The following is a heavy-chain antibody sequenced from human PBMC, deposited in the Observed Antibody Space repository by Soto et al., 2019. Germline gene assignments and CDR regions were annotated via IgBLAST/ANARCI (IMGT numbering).Heavy chain of an antibody. D-gene: IGHD3-22*01. CDR2: ISPDGSLK. CDR3: ARGYDYLIDY. V-gene: IGHV3-7*01. CDR1: GFTFSAYW. Sequence: GGSLRLSCAASGFTFSAYWINWVRQTPGKGLEWVANISPDGSLKYYVESVKGRFTISRDNAKNSLYLQMNSLRAEDTAVYSCARGYDYLIDYWGQGTRVTVS. J-gene: IGHJ4*02.